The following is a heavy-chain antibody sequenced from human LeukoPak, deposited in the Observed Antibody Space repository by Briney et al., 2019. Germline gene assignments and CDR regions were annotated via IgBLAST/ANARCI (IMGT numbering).Heavy chain of an antibody. CDR3: ARRINYYDSSGYYYVRYFDS. CDR2: IKQDGSAK. CDR1: GFTFSRHW. V-gene: IGHV3-7*01. J-gene: IGHJ4*02. D-gene: IGHD3-22*01. Sequence: PGGSLRLSCAASGFTFSRHWMYWVRQAPGKGLEWVANIKQDGSAKPYVDSVKGRFTISRDNAKNSLFLQMNSLGAEDTAVYYCARRINYYDSSGYYYVRYFDSWGQGTLVAVSS.